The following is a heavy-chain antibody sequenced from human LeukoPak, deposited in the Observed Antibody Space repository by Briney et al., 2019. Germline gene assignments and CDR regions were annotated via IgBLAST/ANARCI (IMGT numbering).Heavy chain of an antibody. V-gene: IGHV4-30-4*01. J-gene: IGHJ4*02. D-gene: IGHD3-22*01. CDR2: IYYSGST. CDR3: ARGAYYYDSSGYYYVSGPYYFDY. Sequence: SQTLSLTCTVSGGSISSGDYYWSWIRQPPGKGLEWIGYIYYSGSTYYNPSLKSRVTISVDTSKNQFSLKLSSVTAADTAVYYCARGAYYYDSSGYYYVSGPYYFDYWGQETLVTVSS. CDR1: GGSISSGDYY.